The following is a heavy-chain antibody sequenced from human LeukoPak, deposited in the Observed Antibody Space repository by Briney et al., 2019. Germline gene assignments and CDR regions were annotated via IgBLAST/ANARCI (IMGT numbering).Heavy chain of an antibody. CDR3: ARANSSGWYSRFDY. Sequence: SETLSLTCTVSGGSISSYYWSWIRQPPGKGLEWIGYIYYSGSTNYNPSLKSRVIISVDTSKNQFSLKLSSVTAADTAVYYCARANSSGWYSRFDYWGQGTLVTVSS. V-gene: IGHV4-59*01. D-gene: IGHD6-19*01. CDR1: GGSISSYY. CDR2: IYYSGST. J-gene: IGHJ4*02.